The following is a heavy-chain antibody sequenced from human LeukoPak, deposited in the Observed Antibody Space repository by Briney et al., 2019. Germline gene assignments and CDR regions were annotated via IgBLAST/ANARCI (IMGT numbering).Heavy chain of an antibody. D-gene: IGHD2-2*01. CDR3: ARGYCSGSRCSRSY. CDR1: GFTFSMSW. V-gene: IGHV3-7*01. J-gene: IGHJ4*02. CDR2: IKQDGSDK. Sequence: GGSLRLSCAASGFTFSMSWMNWVGQARGKGLEWVAEIKQDGSDKNYVDSVKGRFIISRDNAKNSLYLQMNSLRAEDTAVYYCARGYCSGSRCSRSYWGQGSLVTVSS.